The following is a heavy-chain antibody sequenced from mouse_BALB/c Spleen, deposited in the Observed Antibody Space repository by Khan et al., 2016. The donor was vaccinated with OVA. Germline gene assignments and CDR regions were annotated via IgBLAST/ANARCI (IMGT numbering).Heavy chain of an antibody. D-gene: IGHD1-3*01. Sequence: EVQLQESGPGLVKPSQSLSLTCTVTGYSIPSDYAWNWIRQFPGNKLEWMGYITYSGSTAYNPSLNSRISITRDTSKNQFFLQLNSVTPEDTATYYCARDNYFAYWGQGTLVTVSA. CDR1: GYSIPSDYA. J-gene: IGHJ3*01. CDR3: ARDNYFAY. CDR2: ITYSGST. V-gene: IGHV3-2*02.